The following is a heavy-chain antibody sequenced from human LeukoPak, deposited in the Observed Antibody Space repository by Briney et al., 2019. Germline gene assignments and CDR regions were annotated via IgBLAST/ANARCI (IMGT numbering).Heavy chain of an antibody. Sequence: GGSLRLSCAASGFTFSDYYMSWIRQAPGKGLEWVSYISSSGSTIYYADSVKGRFTISRDNAKNSLYLQMNSLRAEDTAVYYCARVARFVVVVAASPYYGMDVWGQGTTVTVSS. D-gene: IGHD2-15*01. V-gene: IGHV3-11*01. CDR2: ISSSGSTI. J-gene: IGHJ6*02. CDR3: ARVARFVVVVAASPYYGMDV. CDR1: GFTFSDYY.